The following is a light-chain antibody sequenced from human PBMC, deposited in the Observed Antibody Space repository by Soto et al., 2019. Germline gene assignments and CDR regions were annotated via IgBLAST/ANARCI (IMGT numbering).Light chain of an antibody. CDR2: GAS. Sequence: EIVLTQSPGTLSLSPGERATLSCRASQSVSSSYLAWYQQKPGQAPRLLIYGASSRATGIPDRFSGSGSGTEFTLTISRLETEDFAVYYCQQYGSSPGTFGQGNKVDIK. CDR1: QSVSSSY. CDR3: QQYGSSPGT. V-gene: IGKV3-20*01. J-gene: IGKJ1*01.